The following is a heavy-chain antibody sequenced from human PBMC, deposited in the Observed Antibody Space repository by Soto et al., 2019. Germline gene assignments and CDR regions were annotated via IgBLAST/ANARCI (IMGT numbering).Heavy chain of an antibody. J-gene: IGHJ4*02. D-gene: IGHD3-10*01. Sequence: GGSLRLSCAASGFTFSRYVMNWVRQTPGKGLEWVSRITSDGTSTTYADSVKGRFTISRDNAKNTLYLQMDSLGAEDTALYYCRVCIGELSTDYWGQGTLVTVSA. V-gene: IGHV3-74*01. CDR2: ITSDGTST. CDR1: GFTFSRYV. CDR3: RVCIGELSTDY.